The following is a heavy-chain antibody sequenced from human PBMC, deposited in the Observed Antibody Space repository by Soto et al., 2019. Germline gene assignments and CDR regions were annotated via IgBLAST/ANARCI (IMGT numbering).Heavy chain of an antibody. CDR2: ISSNGGST. CDR3: ARTGYCSGSSCPDAYFDY. J-gene: IGHJ4*02. V-gene: IGHV3-64*01. D-gene: IGHD2-15*01. Sequence: EVQLVESGGGLVQPGGSLRLSCAASGFTFSSYAMHWVRQAPGKGLEYVSAISSNGGSTYYANSVKGRFTISRDNSKNTLYLQMGSLRAEDMAVYYCARTGYCSGSSCPDAYFDYWGQGTLVTVSS. CDR1: GFTFSSYA.